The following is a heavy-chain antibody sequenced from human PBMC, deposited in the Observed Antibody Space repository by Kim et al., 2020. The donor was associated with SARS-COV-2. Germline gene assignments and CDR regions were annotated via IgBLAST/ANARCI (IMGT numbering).Heavy chain of an antibody. CDR1: GGSISSSNW. D-gene: IGHD6-19*01. CDR2: IYHSGST. V-gene: IGHV4-4*02. J-gene: IGHJ3*02. CDR3: ARDPRLLAVASVDAFDI. Sequence: SETLSLTCAVSGGSISSSNWWSWVRQPPGKGLEWIGEIYHSGSTNYNPSLKSRVTISVDKSKNQFSLKLSSVTAADTAVYYCARDPRLLAVASVDAFDIWGQGTMVTVSS.